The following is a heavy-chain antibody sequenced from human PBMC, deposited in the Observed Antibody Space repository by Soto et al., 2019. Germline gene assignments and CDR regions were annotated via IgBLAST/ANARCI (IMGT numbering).Heavy chain of an antibody. CDR1: GYTFTSYA. V-gene: IGHV1-3*01. CDR3: ARDLTGAARPREYYYYYGMDV. D-gene: IGHD6-6*01. Sequence: GASVKVSCKTSGYTFTSYAMHWVRQAPGQRLEWMGWINAGNGNTKYSQKFQGRVTITRDTSASTAYMELSSLRSEDTAVYYCARDLTGAARPREYYYYYGMDVWGQGTTVTVSS. CDR2: INAGNGNT. J-gene: IGHJ6*02.